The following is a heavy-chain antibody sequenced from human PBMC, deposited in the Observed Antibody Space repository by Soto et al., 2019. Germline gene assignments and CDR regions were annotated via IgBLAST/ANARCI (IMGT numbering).Heavy chain of an antibody. Sequence: EVQLVESGGGLVQPGRSLRLSCAASGFKFDDYAMHWVRQAPGKGLEWVAGISWNSGGIVYADSVKGRFTISRDNAKRSLSLQMNSLRAEDTAFYYCAKDCIAVAGFNGMDVWDQGTTVTVSS. CDR2: ISWNSGGI. V-gene: IGHV3-9*01. CDR3: AKDCIAVAGFNGMDV. J-gene: IGHJ6*02. D-gene: IGHD6-19*01. CDR1: GFKFDDYA.